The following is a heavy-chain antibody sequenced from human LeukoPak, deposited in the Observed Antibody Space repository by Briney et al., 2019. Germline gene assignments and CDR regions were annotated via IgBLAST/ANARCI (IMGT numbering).Heavy chain of an antibody. J-gene: IGHJ4*02. V-gene: IGHV3-53*01. Sequence: PGGSLRLSCAGSGFIVSSNYMSWVRQAPGKGLEWVSVIYTGGSTYYADSVKGRFTISRDNSKNTLYLQMNSLRAEDTAVYYCARDIGNYFDYWGQGTLVTVSS. CDR2: IYTGGST. CDR1: GFIVSSNY. D-gene: IGHD3-10*01. CDR3: ARDIGNYFDY.